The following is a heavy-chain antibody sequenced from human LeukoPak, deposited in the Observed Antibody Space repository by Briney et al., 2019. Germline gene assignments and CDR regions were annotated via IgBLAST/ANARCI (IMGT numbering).Heavy chain of an antibody. Sequence: ASVKVSCKASGYTFTSYYMHWVRQAPGQGLERMGIINPSGGSTSYAQKFQGRVTMTRDTSTSTVYMELSSLRSEDTAVYYCARVLEDDSSSWPTEWYFDLWGRGTLVTVSS. CDR1: GYTFTSYY. D-gene: IGHD6-13*01. CDR2: INPSGGST. CDR3: ARVLEDDSSSWPTEWYFDL. V-gene: IGHV1-46*03. J-gene: IGHJ2*01.